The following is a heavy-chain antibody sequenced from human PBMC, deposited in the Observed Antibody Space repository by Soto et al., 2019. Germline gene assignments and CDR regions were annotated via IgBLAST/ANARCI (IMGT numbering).Heavy chain of an antibody. Sequence: ASVKVSCKASGFSLTGYYVHWIRAAPGQGLEWLGWINPNTGGTTYAQKFQGRVTLTWDTSINAAYMELSSLRPDDTAMYYCARELFQVLSDGMDFRCQAPSVTVSS. J-gene: IGHJ6*02. D-gene: IGHD3-16*01. V-gene: IGHV1-2*02. CDR1: GFSLTGYY. CDR3: ARELFQVLSDGMDF. CDR2: INPNTGGT.